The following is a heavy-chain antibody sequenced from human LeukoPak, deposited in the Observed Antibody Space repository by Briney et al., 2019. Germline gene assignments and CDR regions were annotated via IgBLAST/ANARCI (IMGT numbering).Heavy chain of an antibody. Sequence: GASVKVSCKASGGTFSSYAISWVRQAPGQGLEWMGGIIPIFGTANYAQKFQGRVTITADKSTSTAYMELSSLRSEDTAVYYCARVRCSGGSCYSRFGYYYYYMDVWGKGTTVTVSS. D-gene: IGHD2-15*01. CDR1: GGTFSSYA. CDR2: IIPIFGTA. V-gene: IGHV1-69*06. CDR3: ARVRCSGGSCYSRFGYYYYYMDV. J-gene: IGHJ6*03.